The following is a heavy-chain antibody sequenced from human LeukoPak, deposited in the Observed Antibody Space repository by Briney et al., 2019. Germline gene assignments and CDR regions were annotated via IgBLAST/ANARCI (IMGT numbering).Heavy chain of an antibody. CDR3: ARGGDSIIFDY. J-gene: IGHJ4*02. CDR1: GFTFSRYT. Sequence: GGSLRLSCAASGFTFSRYTMSWVREAPGKGLEWVSAVAYSGGTTYYADSVKGRFTISRDNSKNTVYLQMNSLRAEDTAVYYCARGGDSIIFDYWGQGTLVTVSS. D-gene: IGHD2-21*02. CDR2: VAYSGGTT. V-gene: IGHV3-23*01.